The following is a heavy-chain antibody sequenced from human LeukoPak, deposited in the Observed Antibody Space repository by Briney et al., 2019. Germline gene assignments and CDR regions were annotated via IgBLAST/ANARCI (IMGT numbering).Heavy chain of an antibody. J-gene: IGHJ6*02. Sequence: GGSVKVSCKASGFTFTGYYIHWVRQAPGQGLEWMGCIRCNSGDTKYAQKFQGRVTMTRDTSITTAYMELSGLTSDDTALYYCARGLKWLESYGMNVWGQGTTVSVSS. CDR2: IRCNSGDT. D-gene: IGHD5-24*01. CDR1: GFTFTGYY. CDR3: ARGLKWLESYGMNV. V-gene: IGHV1-2*02.